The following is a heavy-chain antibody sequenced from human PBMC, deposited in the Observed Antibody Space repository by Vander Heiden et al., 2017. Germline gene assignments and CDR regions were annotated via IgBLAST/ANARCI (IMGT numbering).Heavy chain of an antibody. J-gene: IGHJ3*02. Sequence: QVQLVQSGAEVKKPGASVTVSCKASGYSFTSYYMHWVRQAPGQGLEWMGIINPSGGSTSYAQKFQGRVTMTRDTSTSTVYMELSSLRSEDTAVYYCARGPIAARRGYAFDIWGQGTMVTVSS. CDR3: ARGPIAARRGYAFDI. D-gene: IGHD6-6*01. CDR1: GYSFTSYY. CDR2: INPSGGST. V-gene: IGHV1-46*01.